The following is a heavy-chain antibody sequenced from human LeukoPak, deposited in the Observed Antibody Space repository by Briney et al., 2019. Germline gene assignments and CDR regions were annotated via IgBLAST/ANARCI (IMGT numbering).Heavy chain of an antibody. V-gene: IGHV3-23*01. D-gene: IGHD3-10*01. Sequence: GGSLRLSCAASGFTFSSYAMSWVRQAPGKGLEWVSAISGSGGSTYYADSVNGRFTISRDNSKNTLYLQMNSLRAEDTAVYYCAKVGYYYGSGSYVGYWGQGTLVTVSS. J-gene: IGHJ4*02. CDR3: AKVGYYYGSGSYVGY. CDR1: GFTFSSYA. CDR2: ISGSGGST.